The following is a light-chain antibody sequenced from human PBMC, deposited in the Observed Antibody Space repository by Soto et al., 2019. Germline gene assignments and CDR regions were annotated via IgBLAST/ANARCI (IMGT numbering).Light chain of an antibody. CDR2: EVV. CDR3: SSYGGDNNVV. J-gene: IGLJ2*01. CDR1: SSDVGGYNY. V-gene: IGLV2-8*01. Sequence: QSALTQPPSAPGSPGQSVTISCTGTSSDVGGYNYVSWYQQHPGAAPKLMIYEVVKRPSGVPDRFSGSKSGNTASLTVSGLQAEDESDYYCSSYGGDNNVVFGGGTQLTV.